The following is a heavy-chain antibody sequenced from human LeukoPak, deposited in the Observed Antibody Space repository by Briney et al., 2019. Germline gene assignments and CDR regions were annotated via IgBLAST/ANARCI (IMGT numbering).Heavy chain of an antibody. J-gene: IGHJ4*02. CDR2: IYSGGST. CDR3: ARDRGGSRPFDY. Sequence: GGSLRLSCAASGFTVSSNYMSWVRQAPGKGLEWVSVIYSGGSTYYADSAKGRFTISRDNSKNTLYLQMNSLRAEDTAVYYCARDRGGSRPFDYWGQGTLVTVSS. D-gene: IGHD2-15*01. V-gene: IGHV3-66*01. CDR1: GFTVSSNY.